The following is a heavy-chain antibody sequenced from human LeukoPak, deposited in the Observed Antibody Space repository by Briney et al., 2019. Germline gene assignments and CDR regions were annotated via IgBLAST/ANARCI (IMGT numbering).Heavy chain of an antibody. CDR2: ISYDGSNK. D-gene: IGHD5-18*01. CDR3: AKEKLPSGYSFLTDY. CDR1: GFTFSSYG. V-gene: IGHV3-30*18. Sequence: PGRSLRLSCAASGFTFSSYGMHWVRQAPGKGLEWVAVISYDGSNKYYADSVKGRFTISRDDSKSTLYLQMNSLRPEDTAVYYCAKEKLPSGYSFLTDYWGQGTLVTVSS. J-gene: IGHJ4*02.